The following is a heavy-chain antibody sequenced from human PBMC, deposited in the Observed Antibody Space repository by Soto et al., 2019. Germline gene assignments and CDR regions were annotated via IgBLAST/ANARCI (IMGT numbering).Heavy chain of an antibody. CDR3: AKDMLGAADLPTYFDF. Sequence: EVQLVESGGGLVQPGRSLRLSCAASGFTFDDYAMHWVRQAPGKGLEWVSGISWNSGTISYADSVKGRFTVSRDNAKNSLYLQMNSLRAEDTAFYYCAKDMLGAADLPTYFDFWGQGTLVTVSS. J-gene: IGHJ4*02. CDR1: GFTFDDYA. CDR2: ISWNSGTI. D-gene: IGHD6-13*01. V-gene: IGHV3-9*01.